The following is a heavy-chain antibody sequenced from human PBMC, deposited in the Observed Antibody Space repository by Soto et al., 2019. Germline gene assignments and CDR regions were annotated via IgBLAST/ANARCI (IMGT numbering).Heavy chain of an antibody. J-gene: IGHJ6*03. CDR3: ARVARGSGKRAYYYYMDV. D-gene: IGHD3-10*01. Sequence: SETLSLTFTVSGGSISSGGYYWSWIRQPPGKGLEWIGEINHSGSTNYNPSLKSRVTISVDTSKNQFSLKLSSVTAADTAVYYCARVARGSGKRAYYYYMDVWGKGTTVTVSS. CDR2: INHSGST. CDR1: GGSISSGGYY. V-gene: IGHV4-39*07.